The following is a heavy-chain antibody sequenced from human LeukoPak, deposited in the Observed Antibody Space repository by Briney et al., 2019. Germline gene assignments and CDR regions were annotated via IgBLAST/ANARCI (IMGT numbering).Heavy chain of an antibody. CDR3: ARDYYGSGSYYNPGDY. Sequence: PGGSLRLSCAASGFTFSSYAMHWVRQAPGKGLEYVSAISSNGGSTYYANSVKGRFTISRDNSKNTLYLQMGSLRAEDMAVYYCARDYYGSGSYYNPGDYWGQGTLVTVSS. D-gene: IGHD3-10*01. CDR1: GFTFSSYA. J-gene: IGHJ4*02. CDR2: ISSNGGST. V-gene: IGHV3-64*01.